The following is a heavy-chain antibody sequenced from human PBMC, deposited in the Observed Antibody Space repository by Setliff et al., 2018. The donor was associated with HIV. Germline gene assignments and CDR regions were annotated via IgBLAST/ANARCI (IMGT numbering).Heavy chain of an antibody. D-gene: IGHD1-20*01. CDR3: ARERRIPITARERNWFDS. J-gene: IGHJ5*01. V-gene: IGHV4-31*03. Sequence: SETLSLTCTVSGDSITSGGYYWSWIRQHPGKGLEWIGFIYYTGSALYNPSLMSRVSMSVDTSKNQFSLKLNSVTAADTAVYYCARERRIPITARERNWFDSWGQGTLVTVSS. CDR2: IYYTGSA. CDR1: GDSITSGGYY.